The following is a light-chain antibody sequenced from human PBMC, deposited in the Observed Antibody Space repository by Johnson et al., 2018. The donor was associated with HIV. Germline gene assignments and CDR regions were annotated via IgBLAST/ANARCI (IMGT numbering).Light chain of an antibody. CDR3: LSADSSGTYV. Sequence: VLTQPPSVSVSLGQMARITCSGEALPKKYAYWYQQKPGQFPVLVIYKDSERPSWIPERFSGSSSGTIVTLTISGVQAEDEADYYCLSADSSGTYVFGTGTKVTVL. J-gene: IGLJ1*01. CDR1: ALPKKY. V-gene: IGLV3-16*01. CDR2: KDS.